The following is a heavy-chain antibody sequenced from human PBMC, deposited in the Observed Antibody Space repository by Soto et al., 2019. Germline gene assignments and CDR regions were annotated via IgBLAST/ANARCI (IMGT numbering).Heavy chain of an antibody. Sequence: ASVKVSCKASGYTFTSYYMHWVRQAPGQGLEWMGIINPSGGSTSYAQKFQGRVTMTRDTSTSTVYMELSSLRSEDTAVYYCARETPAAADDYYYYGMDVWGQGTTVTVSS. V-gene: IGHV1-46*01. D-gene: IGHD6-13*01. J-gene: IGHJ6*02. CDR2: INPSGGST. CDR1: GYTFTSYY. CDR3: ARETPAAADDYYYYGMDV.